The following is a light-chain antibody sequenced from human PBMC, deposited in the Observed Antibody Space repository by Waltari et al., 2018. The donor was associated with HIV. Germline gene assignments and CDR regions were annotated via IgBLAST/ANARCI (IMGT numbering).Light chain of an antibody. J-gene: IGKJ4*01. CDR1: QSLLYTSNNKNY. V-gene: IGKV4-1*01. CDR3: QQYYNTPLT. Sequence: DFVMTQSPDSLTVSLGERATINCKTRQSLLYTSNNKNYLAWYQHKPGQPPNLLIYWASHRDSGVPDRFSGSGSGTDFTLTISSLQAEDVAVYYCQQYYNTPLTFGGGTKVEIK. CDR2: WAS.